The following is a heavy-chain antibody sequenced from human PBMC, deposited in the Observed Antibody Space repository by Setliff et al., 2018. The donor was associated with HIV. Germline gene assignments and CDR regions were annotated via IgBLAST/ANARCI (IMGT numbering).Heavy chain of an antibody. CDR2: VTPALYLT. CDR1: GGFLSNNG. D-gene: IGHD1-26*01. V-gene: IGHV1-69*10. J-gene: IGHJ5*02. Sequence: SVKVSCKTSGGFLSNNGIAWVRQAPGQGLEWMGGVTPALYLTTHAEKFQGRLTITRDTSASTAYLELSSLRSEDTAVYYCARPVGGTGFDPWGQGTLVTVSS. CDR3: ARPVGGTGFDP.